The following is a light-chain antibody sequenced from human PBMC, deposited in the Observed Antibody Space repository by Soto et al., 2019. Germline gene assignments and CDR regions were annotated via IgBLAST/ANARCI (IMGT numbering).Light chain of an antibody. Sequence: QSVLTQPHSASGTPGQGATISCSGSTSNIGSTYVYCYQQLPRTAPKLLIYRNNQRPSGVPYGFSVLKVVTSASLTISRPRSDDEADYFCATWDDSLNGFYVFGTGTKVTVL. CDR1: TSNIGSTY. V-gene: IGLV1-47*01. CDR2: RNN. J-gene: IGLJ1*01. CDR3: ATWDDSLNGFYV.